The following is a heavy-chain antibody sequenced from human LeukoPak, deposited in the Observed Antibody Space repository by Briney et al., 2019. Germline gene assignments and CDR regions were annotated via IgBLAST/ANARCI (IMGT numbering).Heavy chain of an antibody. D-gene: IGHD5-12*01. CDR3: ARDPSEWLRHDY. V-gene: IGHV3-30*04. J-gene: IGHJ4*02. CDR2: ISYDGSNK. Sequence: GGSLRLSCAASGFTFSSYAMHWVRQAPGKGLEWVAVISYDGSNKYYADSVKGRFTISRDNAKNSLYLQMNSLRAEDTAVYYCARDPSEWLRHDYWGQGTLVTVSS. CDR1: GFTFSSYA.